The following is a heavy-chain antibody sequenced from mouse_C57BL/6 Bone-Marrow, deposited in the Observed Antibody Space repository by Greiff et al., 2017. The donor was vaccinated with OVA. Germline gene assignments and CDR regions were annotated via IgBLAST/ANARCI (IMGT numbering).Heavy chain of an antibody. J-gene: IGHJ1*03. CDR1: GYTFTDYN. Sequence: VQLQQSGPELVKPGASVKIPCKASGYTFTDYNMDWVKQSHGKSLEWIGDINPNNGGTIYNQKFKGKATLTVDKSSSTAYMELRSLTSEDTAVYYCARSGYIYYYGSSYFDVWGTGTTVTVSS. CDR3: ARSGYIYYYGSSYFDV. CDR2: INPNNGGT. V-gene: IGHV1-18*01. D-gene: IGHD1-1*01.